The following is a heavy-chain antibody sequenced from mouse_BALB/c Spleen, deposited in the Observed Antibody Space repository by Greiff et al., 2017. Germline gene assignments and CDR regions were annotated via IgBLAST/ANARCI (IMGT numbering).Heavy chain of an antibody. J-gene: IGHJ3*01. CDR1: GYTFTSYW. Sequence: LQQSGSELVRPGASVKLSCKASGYTFTSYWMHWVKQRPGQGLEWIGNICPGSGSTNYDDKFKRKATMTVDTTSSTAYMQLSSLTTADSAVYYCTREYYGSSDGFAYWGQGTSVTVSA. V-gene: IGHV1S22*01. CDR2: ICPGSGST. D-gene: IGHD1-1*01. CDR3: TREYYGSSDGFAY.